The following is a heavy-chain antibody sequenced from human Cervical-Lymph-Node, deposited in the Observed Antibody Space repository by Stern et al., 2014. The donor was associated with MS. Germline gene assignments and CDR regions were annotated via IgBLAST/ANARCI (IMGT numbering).Heavy chain of an antibody. D-gene: IGHD1-26*01. V-gene: IGHV3-74*02. CDR3: TSGGSGSFYYYYYFGMDV. Sequence: EVQLEESGGGLVQPGGSLRLSCVASGFTFSDYWMHWVRQVPGKGLVWVSRISGDGSSTSYADSVKGRFTISRDNAKNTLYLQMNSLRAEDTAVYYCTSGGSGSFYYYYYFGMDVWGLGTTVTVSS. CDR1: GFTFSDYW. CDR2: ISGDGSST. J-gene: IGHJ6*02.